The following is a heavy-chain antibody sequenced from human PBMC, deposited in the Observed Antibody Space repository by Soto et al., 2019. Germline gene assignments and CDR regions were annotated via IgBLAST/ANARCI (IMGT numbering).Heavy chain of an antibody. CDR1: GGSFSGYY. CDR3: AKMNTVTTRGAFDI. J-gene: IGHJ3*02. Sequence: SETLSLTCAVYGGSFSGYYWSWIRQPPGKGLEWIGEINHSGSTNYNPSLKSRVTISVDTSKNQFSLKLSSVTAADTAVYYCAKMNTVTTRGAFDIWGQGTIVTVSS. D-gene: IGHD4-17*01. CDR2: INHSGST. V-gene: IGHV4-34*01.